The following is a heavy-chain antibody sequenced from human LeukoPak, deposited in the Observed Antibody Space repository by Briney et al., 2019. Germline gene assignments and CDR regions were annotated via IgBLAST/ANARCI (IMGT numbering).Heavy chain of an antibody. Sequence: ASVKVSCKASGYTFTSYGISWVRQAPGQGLEWMGWISAYNGSTNYAQKLQGRVTMTTDTSTSTAYMELRSLRSDDTAVYYCARGRSIAVAGDAFDIWGQGTMVTVSS. D-gene: IGHD6-19*01. CDR1: GYTFTSYG. V-gene: IGHV1-18*01. J-gene: IGHJ3*02. CDR2: ISAYNGST. CDR3: ARGRSIAVAGDAFDI.